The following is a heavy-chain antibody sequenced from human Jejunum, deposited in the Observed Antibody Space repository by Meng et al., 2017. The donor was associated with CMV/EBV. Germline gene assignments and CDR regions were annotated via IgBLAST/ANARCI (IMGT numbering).Heavy chain of an antibody. V-gene: IGHV3-23*01. CDR2: ISGTGDYT. J-gene: IGHJ4*02. CDR1: EFTFSSYA. D-gene: IGHD3-3*01. CDR3: ANLRFLQWSWGGVDY. Sequence: EFTFSSYAMSWVRQAPGKGLGWVSAISGTGDYTYYADSVKGRFTVSRDNSKNTLYLQMNSLRGEDTAVYYCANLRFLQWSWGGVDYWGQGTLVTVSS.